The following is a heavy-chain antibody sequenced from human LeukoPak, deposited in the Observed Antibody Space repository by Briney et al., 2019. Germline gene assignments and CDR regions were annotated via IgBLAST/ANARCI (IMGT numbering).Heavy chain of an antibody. J-gene: IGHJ4*02. V-gene: IGHV4-34*01. CDR1: GGSFSGYY. CDR3: ARGAVWSGYNY. D-gene: IGHD3-3*01. CDR2: INHSGST. Sequence: SETLSLTCAVYGGSFSGYYWSWIRQPPGKGLEWIGEINHSGSTNYNPSLKSRVSISVDTSKNQFSLKLSSVTAADTAVYYCARGAVWSGYNYWGQGTLVTVSS.